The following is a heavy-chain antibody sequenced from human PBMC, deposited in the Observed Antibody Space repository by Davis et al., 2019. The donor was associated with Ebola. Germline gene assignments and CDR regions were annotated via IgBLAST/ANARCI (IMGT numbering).Heavy chain of an antibody. CDR2: ISSSSSYS. CDR1: GFTFSSYS. J-gene: IGHJ6*02. Sequence: GESLKIPCPASGFTFSSYSMNPVRQAQGKGLEWVPSISSSSSYSYYADSVKGRFTISRDNSKNTLYLQMNSLRAEDTAVYYCARARLVQGGYYYGMDVWGQGTTVTVSS. D-gene: IGHD3-10*01. CDR3: ARARLVQGGYYYGMDV. V-gene: IGHV3-21*01.